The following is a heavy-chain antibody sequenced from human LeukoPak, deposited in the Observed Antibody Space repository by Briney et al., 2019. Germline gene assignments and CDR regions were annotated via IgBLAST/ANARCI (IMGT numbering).Heavy chain of an antibody. J-gene: IGHJ6*03. CDR3: AKVHQVLPYYYYYYMDV. CDR1: GFTFSNYG. Sequence: GGSLRLSCAASGFTFSNYGMHWVRQAPGKGLEWVAFIRYDGSNKYYAASVKGRFTISRDNSKNTLYLQMNSLRAEATAVYCCAKVHQVLPYYYYYYMDVWGKGTTVTVSS. V-gene: IGHV3-30*02. D-gene: IGHD2-2*01. CDR2: IRYDGSNK.